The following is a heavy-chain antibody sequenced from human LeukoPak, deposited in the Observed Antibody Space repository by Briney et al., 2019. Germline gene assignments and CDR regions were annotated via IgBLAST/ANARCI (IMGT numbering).Heavy chain of an antibody. CDR3: ARRSLGVTAIDY. CDR2: ISHSGST. Sequence: SETLSLTCAVYGGSFSGYYWSWIRQPPGKGLEWIGEISHSGSTNYNPSLKSRVTISVDTSKNQFSLKLSSVTAADTAVYYCARRSLGVTAIDYWGQGTLVTVSS. CDR1: GGSFSGYY. J-gene: IGHJ4*02. D-gene: IGHD2-21*02. V-gene: IGHV4-34*01.